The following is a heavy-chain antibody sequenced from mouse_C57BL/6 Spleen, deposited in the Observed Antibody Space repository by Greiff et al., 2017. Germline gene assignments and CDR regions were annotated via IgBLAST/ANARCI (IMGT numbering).Heavy chain of an antibody. D-gene: IGHD2-4*01. CDR2: ISYSGST. CDR3: AREEGYYEGYFDV. J-gene: IGHJ1*03. CDR1: GYSITSGYD. Sequence: EVQLQQSGPGMVKPSQSLSLTCTVTGYSITSGYDWHWIRHFPGNKLEWMGYISYSGSTNYNPSLKSRISITHDTSKNHFFLKLNSVTTEDTATYYCAREEGYYEGYFDVWGTGTTVTVSS. V-gene: IGHV3-1*01.